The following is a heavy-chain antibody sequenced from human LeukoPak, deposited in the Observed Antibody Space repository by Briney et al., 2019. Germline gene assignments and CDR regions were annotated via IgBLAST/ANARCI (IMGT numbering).Heavy chain of an antibody. J-gene: IGHJ4*02. D-gene: IGHD3-22*01. CDR2: IIPIFGTA. V-gene: IGHV1-69*01. CDR3: ARTTYYYDSSGYYQIFDY. Sequence: SVKVSCKASGGTFSSYAISWVRQAPGQGLEWMGGIIPIFGTANYAQKFRGRVTITADESTSTAYMELSSLRSEDTAVYCCARTTYYYDSSGYYQIFDYWGQGTLVTVSS. CDR1: GGTFSSYA.